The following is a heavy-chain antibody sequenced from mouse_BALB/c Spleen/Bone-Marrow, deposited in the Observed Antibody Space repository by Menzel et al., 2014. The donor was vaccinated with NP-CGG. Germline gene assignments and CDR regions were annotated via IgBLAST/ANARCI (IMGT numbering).Heavy chain of an antibody. J-gene: IGHJ3*01. CDR2: IDPANGNT. CDR3: ARNGNYGAWFAY. Sequence: EVQLVESGAELVKPGASVKLSCTASGFNIKDTYMHWVKQRPEQGLEWIGRIDPANGNTKYDPKFQGKATITADTSSGTAYLQLSSLTSEDTAVYYCARNGNYGAWFAYWGQGTLVTVSA. D-gene: IGHD2-1*01. V-gene: IGHV14-3*02. CDR1: GFNIKDTY.